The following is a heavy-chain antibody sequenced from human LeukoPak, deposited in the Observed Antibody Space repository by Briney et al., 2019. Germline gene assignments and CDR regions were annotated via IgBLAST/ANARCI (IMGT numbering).Heavy chain of an antibody. CDR1: GLTFSYYW. Sequence: GGSLRLSCAASGLTFSYYWMNWVRQAPGKGLEWVANINQDGSEKYYVDSVKGRFTISRDNAKNSLYLQMNSLRAEDAAVYYCARDNMRDGGIAAAGTDYWGQGTLVTVSS. CDR2: INQDGSEK. D-gene: IGHD6-13*01. CDR3: ARDNMRDGGIAAAGTDY. V-gene: IGHV3-7*01. J-gene: IGHJ4*02.